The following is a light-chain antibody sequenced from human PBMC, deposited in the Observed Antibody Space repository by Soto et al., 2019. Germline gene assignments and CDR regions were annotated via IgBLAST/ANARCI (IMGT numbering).Light chain of an antibody. V-gene: IGLV1-47*02. CDR2: TNN. CDR1: RPSIGSNH. J-gene: IGLJ2*01. CDR3: AAWHDSVSGVI. Sequence: QTVVTQPPSASGTPGQRVTISCSGSRPSIGSNHVYWYQQLPGMAPKLLIYTNNQRPSGVPDRFSASKSGTSASLAISGLRPEDEADYYCAAWHDSVSGVIFGGGTKLTVL.